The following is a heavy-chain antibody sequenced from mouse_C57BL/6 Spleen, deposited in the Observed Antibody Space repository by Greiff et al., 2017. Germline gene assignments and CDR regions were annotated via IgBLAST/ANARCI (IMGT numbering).Heavy chain of an antibody. CDR1: GFTFTDYY. J-gene: IGHJ3*01. CDR3: ARSLYDYDPWFAD. CDR2: IRNKANGYTT. D-gene: IGHD2-4*01. V-gene: IGHV7-3*01. Sequence: EVKLVESGGGLVPPGGSLSLSCAASGFTFTDYYMSWVRQPPGKALEWLGFIRNKANGYTTEYSASVKGRFTISRDTSQSILYLQRNALRAEDSATYYCARSLYDYDPWFADWGQGTLVTVSA.